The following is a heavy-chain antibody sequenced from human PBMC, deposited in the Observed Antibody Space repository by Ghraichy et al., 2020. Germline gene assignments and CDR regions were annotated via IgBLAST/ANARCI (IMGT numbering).Heavy chain of an antibody. J-gene: IGHJ4*02. CDR1: GFSLSTSELG. CDR3: AHYTSGGYYFDY. D-gene: IGHD3-10*01. V-gene: IGHV2-5*01. CDR2: IYWNDGK. Sequence: SGPTLVKPTQTLTLTCTFSGFSLSTSELGVGWIRQSPGKALEKLALIYWNDGKRYSPSLKSRLTITKDTSKNQVVLTMTNMDPVDTATYYCAHYTSGGYYFDYWGQGTLVTVSS.